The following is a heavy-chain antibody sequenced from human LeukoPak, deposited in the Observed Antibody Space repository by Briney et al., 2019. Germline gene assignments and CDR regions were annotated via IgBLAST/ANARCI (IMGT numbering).Heavy chain of an antibody. Sequence: GASVKVSCKTSGYTFTNYYVHWVRQAPGQGLEWMGYIVPDSGGADYDQKFQGRVTMTRDKSISTVYMELSSLRSDDTAVYYCSTEDKYCSGANCGKYWGQGTPVTVSS. CDR3: STEDKYCSGANCGKY. J-gene: IGHJ4*02. CDR1: GYTFTNYY. V-gene: IGHV1-2*02. CDR2: IVPDSGGA. D-gene: IGHD2-15*01.